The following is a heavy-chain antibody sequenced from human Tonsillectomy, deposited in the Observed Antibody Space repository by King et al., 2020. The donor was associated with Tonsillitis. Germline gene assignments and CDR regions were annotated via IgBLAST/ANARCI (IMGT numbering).Heavy chain of an antibody. CDR3: AREVYLRLQWFGELVT. J-gene: IGHJ5*02. CDR1: GFTFSSYA. V-gene: IGHV3-30-3*01. CDR2: ISYDGSNK. D-gene: IGHD3-10*01. Sequence: VQLVESGGGVVQPGRSLRLSCAASGFTFSSYAMHWVRQAPGKGLEWVAVISYDGSNKYYADSVKGRFTTSRNNSKNTLFLQMNSPRAEDTAVYYCAREVYLRLQWFGELVTWGQGTLVTVSS.